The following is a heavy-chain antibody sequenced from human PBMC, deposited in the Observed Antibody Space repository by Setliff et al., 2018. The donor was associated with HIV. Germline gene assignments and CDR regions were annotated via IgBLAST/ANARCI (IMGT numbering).Heavy chain of an antibody. V-gene: IGHV4-30-4*08. CDR3: AREVDVVTTSDAFDI. CDR2: IYYTGSA. J-gene: IGHJ3*02. D-gene: IGHD2-21*02. CDR1: GGSINSYY. Sequence: LSLTCSVSGGSINSYYWSWVRQPPGKGLEWIGYIYYTGSAAYYSPSLQSRSTISIDTSRNQFSLRLTSVTAADTAIYYCAREVDVVTTSDAFDIWGRGTMVTVSS.